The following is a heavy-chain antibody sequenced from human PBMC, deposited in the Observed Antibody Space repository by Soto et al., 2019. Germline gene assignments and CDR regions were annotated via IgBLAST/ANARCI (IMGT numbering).Heavy chain of an antibody. J-gene: IGHJ3*02. CDR1: GYTFTSYA. V-gene: IGHV1-3*01. CDR2: INAGNGNT. CDR3: ARMTRAGKGDGDAFDI. Sequence: GASVKVSCKASGYTFTSYAIHWVRQAPGQRLEWMGWINAGNGNTKYSQKFQGRVTITRDTSASTAYMELSSLRSEDTAVYYCARMTRAGKGDGDAFDIWGQGTMVTVSS. D-gene: IGHD2-21*02.